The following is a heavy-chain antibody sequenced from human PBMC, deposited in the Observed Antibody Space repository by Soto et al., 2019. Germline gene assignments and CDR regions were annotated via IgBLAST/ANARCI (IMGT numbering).Heavy chain of an antibody. V-gene: IGHV3-23*01. CDR2: ISGSGGST. D-gene: IGHD4-17*01. CDR1: GFTFSSYA. Sequence: EVQLLESGGGLVQPGGSLRLSCAASGFTFSSYAMNWFRQAPGKGLEWVSVISGSGGSTYYADAVKGRFTISRDNSTHTMYLQMNSLRAEHTAVYYCAKRTVGWYFDLWGRGTLVTLS. CDR3: AKRTVGWYFDL. J-gene: IGHJ2*01.